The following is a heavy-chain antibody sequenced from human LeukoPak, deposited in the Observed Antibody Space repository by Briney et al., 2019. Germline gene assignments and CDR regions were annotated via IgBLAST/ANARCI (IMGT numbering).Heavy chain of an antibody. D-gene: IGHD2-2*01. CDR1: GGTFSSYA. CDR3: AGGCQLPSAHDVWAHP. CDR2: IIPIFGTA. Sequence: SVKVSCKASGGTFSSYAISWVRQTPGQGLEWMGGIIPIFGTANYAQKFQGRVTITADESTSTAYMELSSLRSEDTAVYYCAGGCQLPSAHDVWAHPSGQGTLVTDSS. J-gene: IGHJ5*02. V-gene: IGHV1-69*13.